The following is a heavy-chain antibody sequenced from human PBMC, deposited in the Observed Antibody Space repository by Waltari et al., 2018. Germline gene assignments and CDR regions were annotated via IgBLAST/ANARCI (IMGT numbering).Heavy chain of an antibody. V-gene: IGHV4-59*08. D-gene: IGHD2-8*02. CDR3: ARQRGVEGLY. CDR2: VSFSGSP. CDR1: GASLSSSY. J-gene: IGHJ4*02. Sequence: QVQLQESGPGLVKPSETLSLTCAVSGASLSSSYWAWIRQPPGKGLEWIGYVSFSGSPTSNPSLKSRVTISLDTSRNQVSLKLTSVTAADTAVYYCARQRGVEGLYWGQGTLVTVSS.